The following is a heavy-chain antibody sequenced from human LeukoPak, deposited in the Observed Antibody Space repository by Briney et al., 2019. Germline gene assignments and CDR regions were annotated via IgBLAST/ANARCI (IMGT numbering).Heavy chain of an antibody. CDR1: GFTFSSYA. CDR2: ISGSGGST. Sequence: PGGSLRLSCAASGFTFSSYAMSWVRQAPGKGLEWVSAISGSGGSTYYADSVKGRFIISRDNSTNTLYLQMNGLRAEDTAIYYCAKAGNWDQGYYYYGMDAWGQGTTVTVS. D-gene: IGHD7-27*01. J-gene: IGHJ6*02. CDR3: AKAGNWDQGYYYYGMDA. V-gene: IGHV3-23*01.